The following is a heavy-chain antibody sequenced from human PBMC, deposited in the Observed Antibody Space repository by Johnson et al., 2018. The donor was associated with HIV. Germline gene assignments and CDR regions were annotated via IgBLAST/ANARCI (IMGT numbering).Heavy chain of an antibody. V-gene: IGHV3-30-3*01. J-gene: IGHJ3*02. Sequence: QVQLVESGGSLVLPGGSLRLSCAASGFTFSNYSMHCVRQAPGKGLEWVAVISYDGSNKYYADSVKGRFTISRDNSKNTLYLQMNSLRAEDTAVYYCARGHGRDSSGPHGAFDIWGQGTMVTVSS. CDR3: ARGHGRDSSGPHGAFDI. D-gene: IGHD3-22*01. CDR1: GFTFSNYS. CDR2: ISYDGSNK.